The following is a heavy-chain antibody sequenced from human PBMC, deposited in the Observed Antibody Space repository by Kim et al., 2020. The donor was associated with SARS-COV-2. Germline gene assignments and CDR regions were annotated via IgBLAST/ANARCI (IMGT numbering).Heavy chain of an antibody. J-gene: IGHJ5*02. CDR3: ARLGSLVNPNWFDP. CDR1: GGSISSSSYY. Sequence: SETLSLTCTVSGGSISSSSYYWGWIRQPPGKGLEWIGSIYYSGSTYYNPSLKSRVTISVDTSKNQFSLKLSSVTAADTAVYYCARLGSLVNPNWFDPWGQGTLVTVSS. CDR2: IYYSGST. V-gene: IGHV4-39*01. D-gene: IGHD2-2*01.